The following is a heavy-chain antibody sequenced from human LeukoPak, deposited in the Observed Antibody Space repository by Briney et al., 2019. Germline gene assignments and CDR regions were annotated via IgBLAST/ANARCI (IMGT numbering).Heavy chain of an antibody. V-gene: IGHV3-74*01. CDR1: GFTFSSYW. Sequence: GGSLRLSCAASGFTFSSYWMHWVRQAPGKGLVWVSRINSDGSSTSYADSVKGRFTISRDNAKNTLYLQMNSLRAEDTAVYYCARDLEHCGGDSPFDYWGQGTLVTVSS. D-gene: IGHD2-21*02. CDR3: ARDLEHCGGDSPFDY. J-gene: IGHJ4*02. CDR2: INSDGSST.